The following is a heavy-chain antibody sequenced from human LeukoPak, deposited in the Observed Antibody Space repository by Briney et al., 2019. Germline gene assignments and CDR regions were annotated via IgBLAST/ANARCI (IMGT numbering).Heavy chain of an antibody. Sequence: QSGGSLRLSCAASGFTFSSYEMNWVRQAPGKGLEWVSYISSSGSTIYYADSVKGRFTISRDNAKNSLYLQMNSLRAEDTAVYYCASSRGFIAVAVDYWGQGTLVTVSS. CDR3: ASSRGFIAVAVDY. CDR2: ISSSGSTI. D-gene: IGHD6-19*01. V-gene: IGHV3-48*03. J-gene: IGHJ4*02. CDR1: GFTFSSYE.